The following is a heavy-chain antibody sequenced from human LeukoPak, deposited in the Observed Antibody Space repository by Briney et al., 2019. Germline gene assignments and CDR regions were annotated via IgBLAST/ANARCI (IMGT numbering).Heavy chain of an antibody. D-gene: IGHD4-23*01. CDR2: MNPNSGAT. CDR1: GYTFTSYD. V-gene: IGHV1-8*01. CDR3: ARGWLAETTVVTPYNY. Sequence: ASLKVSCKASGYTFTSYDFNKLRQATRQGPEWMGWMNPNSGATGYAQKFQGRVTITAVDSMRTAYMELSSLRSEDTGVYYCARGWLAETTVVTPYNYWGQGTLVTVSS. J-gene: IGHJ4*02.